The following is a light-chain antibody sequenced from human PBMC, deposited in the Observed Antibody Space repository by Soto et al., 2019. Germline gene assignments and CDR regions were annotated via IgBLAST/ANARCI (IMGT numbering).Light chain of an antibody. CDR3: KQYNTYRA. J-gene: IGKJ1*01. CDR1: QSISSW. CDR2: KAS. Sequence: DIQITQSPSTLSASVGDGVTITCRASQSISSWLAWYQQKPGKDPNLLIYKASSLESGVPSRFSGSGSGTEFTLTISSMQPEEFATDYCKQYNTYRALGKGTKVDI. V-gene: IGKV1-5*03.